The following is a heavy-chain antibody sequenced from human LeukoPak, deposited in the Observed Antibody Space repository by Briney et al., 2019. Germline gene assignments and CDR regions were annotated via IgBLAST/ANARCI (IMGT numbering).Heavy chain of an antibody. J-gene: IGHJ4*02. V-gene: IGHV3-7*01. CDR2: VNQDGSEK. Sequence: GGSLRLSCAASGFTFSTHWMIWVRQAPGKGLGWVTNVNQDGSEKQYVDSVKGRFTIFRDNAKNSLYLQMNSLRAEDTAVYYCASGTGWIFDYWGQGTLVTVSS. D-gene: IGHD6-19*01. CDR1: GFTFSTHW. CDR3: ASGTGWIFDY.